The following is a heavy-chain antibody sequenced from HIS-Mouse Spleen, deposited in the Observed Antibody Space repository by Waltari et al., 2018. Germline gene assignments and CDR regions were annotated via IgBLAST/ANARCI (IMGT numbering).Heavy chain of an antibody. CDR3: AREIPYSSSWYDWYFDL. Sequence: QLQLQESGPGLVKPSETLSLTYTVSGGSISSSSYYWGWIRQPPGKGLEWIGSIYYSGSTYYSPSLKGRVTISVDTSKNQFSLKLSSVTAADTAVYYCAREIPYSSSWYDWYFDLWGRGTLVTVSS. J-gene: IGHJ2*01. CDR1: GGSISSSSYY. D-gene: IGHD6-13*01. V-gene: IGHV4-39*07. CDR2: IYYSGST.